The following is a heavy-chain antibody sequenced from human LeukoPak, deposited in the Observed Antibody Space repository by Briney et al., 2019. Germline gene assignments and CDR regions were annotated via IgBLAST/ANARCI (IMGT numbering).Heavy chain of an antibody. V-gene: IGHV1-2*02. CDR3: ARDQEGIAVPGTKGRAFDP. CDR1: GYTFTSYD. CDR2: MNPNSGGT. D-gene: IGHD6-19*01. Sequence: ASVKVSCKASGYTFTSYDINWVRQATGQGLEWMGWMNPNSGGTNYAQKFQGRVTMTRDTSISTAYMELSSLRSDDTAVYYCARDQEGIAVPGTKGRAFDPWGQGTLVTVSS. J-gene: IGHJ5*02.